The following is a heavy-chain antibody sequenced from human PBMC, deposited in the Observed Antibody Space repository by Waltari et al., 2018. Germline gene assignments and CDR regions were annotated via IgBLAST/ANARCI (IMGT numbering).Heavy chain of an antibody. Sequence: EVQLVESGGGLVKPGGSLRLSCAASGFTFSSYSMNWVRQAPGKGLEWVSSISSSSSYIYYADSVKGRFTISRDNAKNSLYLQMNSLRAEDTAVYYCAREWRYSGYDDYWGQGTLVTVSS. CDR3: AREWRYSGYDDY. V-gene: IGHV3-21*01. J-gene: IGHJ4*02. CDR2: ISSSSSYI. CDR1: GFTFSSYS. D-gene: IGHD5-12*01.